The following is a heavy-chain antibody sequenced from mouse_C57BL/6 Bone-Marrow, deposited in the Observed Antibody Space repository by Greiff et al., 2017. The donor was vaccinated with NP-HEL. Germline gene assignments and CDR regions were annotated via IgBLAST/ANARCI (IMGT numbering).Heavy chain of an antibody. CDR2: IYPNNGGN. J-gene: IGHJ4*01. V-gene: IGHV1-34*01. CDR1: GYTFTDYY. Sequence: EVQLQQSGPELVKPGASVKMSCKASGYTFTDYYMHWVKQSHGKSLEWIGYIYPNNGGNGSNQKFKGKATLTVDKSSSTAYMELRSLTSEDSAVYYCFIYYYGSSSSAMDYWGQGTSGTVSS. CDR3: FIYYYGSSSSAMDY. D-gene: IGHD1-1*01.